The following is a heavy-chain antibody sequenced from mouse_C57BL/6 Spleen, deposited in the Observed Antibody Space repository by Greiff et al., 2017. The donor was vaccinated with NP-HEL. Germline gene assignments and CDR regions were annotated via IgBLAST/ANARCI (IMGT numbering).Heavy chain of an antibody. V-gene: IGHV5-4*01. J-gene: IGHJ2*01. CDR2: ISDGGSYT. Sequence: EVKLVESGGGLVKPGGSLKLSCAASGFTFSSYAMSWVRQTPEKRLEWVATISDGGSYTYYPDNVKGRFTISRDNAKNNLYLQMSHLKSEDTAMYYCARDLDYWGHGTTLTVSS. CDR1: GFTFSSYA. CDR3: ARDLDY.